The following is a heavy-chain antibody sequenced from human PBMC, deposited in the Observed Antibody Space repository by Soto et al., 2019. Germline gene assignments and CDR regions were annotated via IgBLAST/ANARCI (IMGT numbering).Heavy chain of an antibody. J-gene: IGHJ4*02. Sequence: PSETLSLTCTVSGGSISSGGYYWSWIRQHPGKGLEWIGYIYYSGSTYYNPSLKSRVTISVDTSKNQFSPKLSSVTAADTAVYYCARGGPGSSWTFDYWGQGTLVTVSS. D-gene: IGHD6-13*01. CDR2: IYYSGST. CDR1: GGSISSGGYY. V-gene: IGHV4-31*03. CDR3: ARGGPGSSWTFDY.